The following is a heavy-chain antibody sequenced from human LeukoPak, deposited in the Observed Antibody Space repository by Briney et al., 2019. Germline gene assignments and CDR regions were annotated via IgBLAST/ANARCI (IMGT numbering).Heavy chain of an antibody. D-gene: IGHD2-2*01. CDR2: INSSIIYI. J-gene: IGHJ3*02. CDR1: GFTFNNYS. V-gene: IGHV3-21*01. Sequence: GGSLRLSCAASGFTFNNYSMNWVRQAPGKGLEWGSSINSSIIYIYYAYSLKGRFTISRDNAKNSLYLQMNSLRAEDTAVYYCAREDRYCSSTSCSGNAFDIWGQGTMVTVSS. CDR3: AREDRYCSSTSCSGNAFDI.